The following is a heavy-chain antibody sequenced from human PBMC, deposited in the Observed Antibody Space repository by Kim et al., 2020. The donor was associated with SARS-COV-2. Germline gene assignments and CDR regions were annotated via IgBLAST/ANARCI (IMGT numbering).Heavy chain of an antibody. J-gene: IGHJ2*01. V-gene: IGHV3-11*05. CDR2: INSDSSYT. CDR1: GFTFSDYY. Sequence: GGSLRLSCADSGFTFSDYYMNWIRQAPGKGLEWVSYINSDSSYTNYADSVKGRFTISRDNAKNSLYLQVNSLRAEDTAVYYCARGGRHSGTYYYWDFALWGRGTLVTVSS. D-gene: IGHD1-26*01. CDR3: ARGGRHSGTYYYWDFAL.